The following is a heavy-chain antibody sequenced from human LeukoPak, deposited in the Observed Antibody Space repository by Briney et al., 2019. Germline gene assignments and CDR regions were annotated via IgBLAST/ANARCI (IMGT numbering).Heavy chain of an antibody. D-gene: IGHD1-14*01. Sequence: SETLSLTCTVSGGSISSYYWSWIRQPPGKALEWIGYIYYSGRTSYNPSLKSRVTMSVDTSKNQFSLKLSSVTATDTAVYYCARDGNPWNLDVWGRGTLVTVSS. CDR2: IYYSGRT. CDR3: ARDGNPWNLDV. CDR1: GGSISSYY. J-gene: IGHJ2*01. V-gene: IGHV4-59*01.